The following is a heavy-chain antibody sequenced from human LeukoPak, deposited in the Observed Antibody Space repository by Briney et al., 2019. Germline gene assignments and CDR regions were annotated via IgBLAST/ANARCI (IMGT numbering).Heavy chain of an antibody. J-gene: IGHJ1*01. CDR1: GFPFSRYT. D-gene: IGHD3-22*01. V-gene: IGHV3-23*01. CDR3: ANEYYDSHGYYYKEFFQH. Sequence: PGGSLRLSCAASGFPFSRYTMSWVRQTPGKGLECVSLIGDSGSSTYYADSVKGRFTISRDNANNTLYLQMNSLRAEDTGVYYCANEYYDSHGYYYKEFFQHWGQGTLVTVSS. CDR2: IGDSGSST.